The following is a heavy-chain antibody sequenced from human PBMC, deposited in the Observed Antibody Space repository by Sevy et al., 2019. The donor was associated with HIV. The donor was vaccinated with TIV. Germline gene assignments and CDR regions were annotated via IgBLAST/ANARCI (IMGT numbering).Heavy chain of an antibody. CDR3: ARVKPSSGVWRSDWNFDL. D-gene: IGHD1-1*01. Sequence: ASVKVSCKASGYPFTDHSVNWVRQAPGQGLEWMGWINPANGDTHYPRKFRGRVTLTRATSTDTVYMELGWLTSDDTADYFCARVKPSSGVWRSDWNFDLWGRGTLVTVSS. CDR2: INPANGDT. V-gene: IGHV1-2*02. J-gene: IGHJ2*01. CDR1: GYPFTDHS.